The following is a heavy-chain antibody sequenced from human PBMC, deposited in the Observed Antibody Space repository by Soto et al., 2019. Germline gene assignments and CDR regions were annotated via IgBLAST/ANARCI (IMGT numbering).Heavy chain of an antibody. Sequence: GGSLRLSCAASGFTFSRYSVNWVRQAPGKGLEWVAVILYDGTKKYYADSMKGRFTISRDNSKNTLYLQMNSLRAEDTAVYYCAKDRGALRWSEEHYYFDYWGQGTLVTVSS. D-gene: IGHD4-17*01. V-gene: IGHV3-30*18. CDR3: AKDRGALRWSEEHYYFDY. CDR1: GFTFSRYS. J-gene: IGHJ4*02. CDR2: ILYDGTKK.